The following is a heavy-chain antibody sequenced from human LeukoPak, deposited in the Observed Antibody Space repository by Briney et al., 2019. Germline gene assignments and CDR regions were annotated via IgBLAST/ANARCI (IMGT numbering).Heavy chain of an antibody. CDR3: ASHFSDPWLANDY. CDR1: GFTFSNYA. D-gene: IGHD6-19*01. V-gene: IGHV3-23*01. CDR2: INDNGGNT. J-gene: IGHJ4*02. Sequence: GGSLRLSCAASGFTFSNYAMTWVRQAPGKGLEWVSTINDNGGNTYYADSVKGRFTISRHNSKNTLYLQMNSLRAEDTAVYYCASHFSDPWLANDYWGQGTLVTVSS.